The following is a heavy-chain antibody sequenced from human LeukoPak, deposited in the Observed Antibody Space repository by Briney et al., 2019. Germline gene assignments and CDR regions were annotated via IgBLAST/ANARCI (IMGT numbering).Heavy chain of an antibody. CDR2: INHSGST. V-gene: IGHV4-34*01. CDR3: ARGMGSSSDY. Sequence: SETLSLTCAVYGGSFSGYYWSWIRQPPGKGLEWIGEINHSGSTYYNPSLKSRVTISVDTSKNQFSLKLNSVTAADTAVYYCARGMGSSSDYWGQGTLVTVSS. J-gene: IGHJ4*02. CDR1: GGSFSGYY. D-gene: IGHD6-6*01.